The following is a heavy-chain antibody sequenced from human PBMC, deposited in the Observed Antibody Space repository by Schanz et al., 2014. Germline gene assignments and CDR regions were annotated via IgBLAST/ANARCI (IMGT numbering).Heavy chain of an antibody. D-gene: IGHD3-16*01. CDR1: GLTFDIYA. CDR2: ISSSGNRA. V-gene: IGHV3-23*04. CDR3: AKKSLGRGSDDSHLLDV. Sequence: LAESGGSLVQPGGSLRLSCAASGLTFDIYAMSWVRQAPGKGLEWVSGISSSGNRAYYADSVKGRFTISRDNSQNTLYLQMNSLRAEDTALYDCAKKSLGRGSDDSHLLDVWGQGTTVIVSS. J-gene: IGHJ6*02.